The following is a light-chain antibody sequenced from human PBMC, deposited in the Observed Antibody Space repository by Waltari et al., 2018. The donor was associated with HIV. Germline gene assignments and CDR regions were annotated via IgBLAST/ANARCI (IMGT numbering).Light chain of an antibody. V-gene: IGLV1-44*01. CDR1: NSNIGSNT. CDR2: INN. Sequence: QSVLIQPPSASGTPGQRVSISCSGSNSNIGSNTVHWYQSIPGTAPKLLISINNPRPSGVPDRFSGSKSGTSASLAISGLQSEDEADYFCAAWADSLKGPVFGGGTKLTVL. CDR3: AAWADSLKGPV. J-gene: IGLJ3*02.